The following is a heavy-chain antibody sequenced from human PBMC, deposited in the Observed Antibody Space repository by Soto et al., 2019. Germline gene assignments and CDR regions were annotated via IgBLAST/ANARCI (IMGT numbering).Heavy chain of an antibody. V-gene: IGHV4-39*01. CDR1: GGSISSSSYY. Sequence: QLQLQESGPGLVKPSETLSLTCTVSGGSISSSSYYWGWIRQPPGKGLEWIGSIYYSGSTYYNPSLKSRVTISVDTSKNQFSLKLSSVTAADTAVYYCARLYCSSTSCYPHPNDAFDIWGQGTMVTVSS. CDR3: ARLYCSSTSCYPHPNDAFDI. CDR2: IYYSGST. J-gene: IGHJ3*02. D-gene: IGHD2-2*01.